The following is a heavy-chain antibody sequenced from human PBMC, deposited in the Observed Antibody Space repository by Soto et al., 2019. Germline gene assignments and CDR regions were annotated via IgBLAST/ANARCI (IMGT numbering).Heavy chain of an antibody. D-gene: IGHD2-15*01. CDR1: GGSFSGYY. J-gene: IGHJ5*02. CDR3: AREVVGPTNYFDP. V-gene: IGHV4-34*01. CDR2: INHSGSA. Sequence: SETLSLTCAVYGGSFSGYYWSWIRQPPGKGLEWIGEINHSGSANYTPSLKSRVTISVDTSKNQFSLKLTSVAAADTAMYYCAREVVGPTNYFDPWGQGTLVTVSS.